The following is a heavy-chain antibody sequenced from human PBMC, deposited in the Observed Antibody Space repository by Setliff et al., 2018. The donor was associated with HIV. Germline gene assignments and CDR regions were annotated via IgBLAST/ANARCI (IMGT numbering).Heavy chain of an antibody. CDR1: GYTFTSYG. CDR3: ARGDTPMVIWGDYFDY. Sequence: ASVKVSCKASGYTFTSYGISWVRQAPGQGLEWMGWISAYNGNTNYAQKLQGRVTMTTDTSTSTAYMELRSLRSDDTAVYYCARGDTPMVIWGDYFDYWGQGTLVTVSS. CDR2: ISAYNGNT. J-gene: IGHJ4*02. D-gene: IGHD5-18*01. V-gene: IGHV1-18*01.